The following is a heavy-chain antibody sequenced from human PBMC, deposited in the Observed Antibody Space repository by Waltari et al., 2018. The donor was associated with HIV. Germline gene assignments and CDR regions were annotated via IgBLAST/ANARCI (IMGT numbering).Heavy chain of an antibody. Sequence: TCAVSGDSISSTSWWSWVRQPPGKGLEWIGEIYHSGTTNYNPSLKSRVTISVDKSKNQFSLKLSSVTAADTAVYYCARVRSGWFGGIDSWGQGTLVTVSS. D-gene: IGHD6-19*01. J-gene: IGHJ4*02. V-gene: IGHV4-4*02. CDR1: GDSISSTSW. CDR3: ARVRSGWFGGIDS. CDR2: IYHSGTT.